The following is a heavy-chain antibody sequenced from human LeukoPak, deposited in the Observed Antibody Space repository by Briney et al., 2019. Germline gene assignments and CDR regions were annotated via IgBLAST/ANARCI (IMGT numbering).Heavy chain of an antibody. D-gene: IGHD6-19*01. J-gene: IGHJ3*02. CDR1: GGSISSGSYY. CDR2: IYTSGST. CDR3: ARERSSGWYFAYDI. V-gene: IGHV4-61*02. Sequence: SETLSLTCTVSGGSISSGSYYWSWIRQPAGKGLEWIGRIYTSGSTNYNPSLKSRVTISVDTSKNQFSLKLSSVTAADTAVYYCARERSSGWYFAYDIWGQGTMVTVSS.